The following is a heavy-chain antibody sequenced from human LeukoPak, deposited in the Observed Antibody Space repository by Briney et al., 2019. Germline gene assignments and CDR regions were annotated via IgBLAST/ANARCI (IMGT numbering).Heavy chain of an antibody. CDR3: ARDRRAVTWYFDL. CDR1: GFTFSSYG. CDR2: IRYDGSNK. V-gene: IGHV3-30*02. Sequence: PGGSLRLSCAASGFTFSSYGMHWVRQAPGKGLEWVAFIRYDGSNKYYADSVKGRFTISRDNSKNTLYLQMNSLRAEDTAVYYCARDRRAVTWYFDLWGRGTLVTVSS. J-gene: IGHJ2*01. D-gene: IGHD4-11*01.